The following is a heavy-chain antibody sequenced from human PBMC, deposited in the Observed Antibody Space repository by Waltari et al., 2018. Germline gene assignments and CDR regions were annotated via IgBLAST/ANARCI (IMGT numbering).Heavy chain of an antibody. CDR3: ARSGSSTSCYDYTRLCYMDV. V-gene: IGHV1-69*14. CDR2: IIPIVGTA. D-gene: IGHD2-2*01. CDR1: GGTFSSYA. Sequence: QVQLVQSGAEVKKPGSSVKVSCKASGGTFSSYAISWVRQAPGQGLEWMGGIIPIVGTANYAQKFKGRVTMTADKSTSTAYMELSSLRSEDTAVYYCARSGSSTSCYDYTRLCYMDVWGKGTTVTVSS. J-gene: IGHJ6*03.